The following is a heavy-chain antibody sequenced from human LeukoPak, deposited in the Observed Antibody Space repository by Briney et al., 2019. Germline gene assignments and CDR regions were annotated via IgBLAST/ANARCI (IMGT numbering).Heavy chain of an antibody. CDR3: AGQNIPTPHDY. V-gene: IGHV4-30-2*01. J-gene: IGHJ4*02. D-gene: IGHD2-2*02. CDR2: FSHSGST. Sequence: SETLSLTCTVSGGSINSGGYYWTWIRQPPGEGLEWIAYFSHSGSTFYNPSLKSRVTISLDTSKNQFSLNLRSVTAADTAVYYCAGQNIPTPHDYWGQGTQDTVSS. CDR1: GGSINSGGYY.